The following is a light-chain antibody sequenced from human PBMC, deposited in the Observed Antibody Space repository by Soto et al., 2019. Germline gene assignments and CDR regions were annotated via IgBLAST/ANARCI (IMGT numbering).Light chain of an antibody. V-gene: IGKV1-39*01. J-gene: IGKJ1*01. Sequence: DIQMTQSPSSLSASVGDRVTITCRATQSIGKYLNWYQQKPGQAPRLLIYAESSFQSGVPSRFSGSGSGTDFTLTITTLQPEDFATYYCQQSHSSPLTFGQGTKVEIK. CDR2: AES. CDR1: QSIGKY. CDR3: QQSHSSPLT.